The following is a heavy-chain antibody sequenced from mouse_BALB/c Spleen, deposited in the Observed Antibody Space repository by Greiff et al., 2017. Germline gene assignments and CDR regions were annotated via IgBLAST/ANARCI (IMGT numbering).Heavy chain of an antibody. CDR3: ARGAYYFDY. V-gene: IGHV5-17*02. CDR2: ISSGSSTI. CDR1: GFTFSSFG. Sequence: EVQLVESGGGLVQPGGSRKLSCAASGFTFSSFGMHWVRQAPEKGLEWVAYISSGSSTIYYADTVKGRFTISRDNPKNTLFLQMTSLRSEDTAMYYCARGAYYFDYWGQGTTLTVSS. J-gene: IGHJ2*01.